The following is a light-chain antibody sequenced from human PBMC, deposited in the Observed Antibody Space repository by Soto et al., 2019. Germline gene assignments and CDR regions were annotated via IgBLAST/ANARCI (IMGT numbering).Light chain of an antibody. CDR2: EGS. J-gene: IGLJ7*01. CDR1: SSDVGNYDL. V-gene: IGLV2-23*01. CDR3: CSYAGRSTWV. Sequence: QSVLTQPASVSGSPGQSITISCTGSSSDVGNYDLVSWYQQHPGKVPKLMIYEGSKRPSGVSHRFSGSKSGNTASLTISGLQGEDEADYYCCSYAGRSTWVFGGGTQLTVL.